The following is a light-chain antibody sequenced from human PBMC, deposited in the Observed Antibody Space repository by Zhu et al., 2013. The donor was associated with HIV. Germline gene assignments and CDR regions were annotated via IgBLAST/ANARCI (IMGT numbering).Light chain of an antibody. J-gene: IGKJ5*01. Sequence: EIVMTQSPGTLSLSPGERATLSCRASQGVTSSYLAWYQQKPGQAPRLVIYDASRRATGIPARFSGSGSGTDFTLTISSLQPEDSATYYCQQLLTYPITFGQGTRLEIK. V-gene: IGKV3D-20*02. CDR2: DAS. CDR3: QQLLTYPIT. CDR1: QGVTSSY.